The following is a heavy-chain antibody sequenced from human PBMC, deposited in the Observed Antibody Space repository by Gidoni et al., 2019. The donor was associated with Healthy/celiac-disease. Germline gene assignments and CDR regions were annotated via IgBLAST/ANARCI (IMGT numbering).Heavy chain of an antibody. V-gene: IGHV3-23*01. J-gene: IGHJ4*02. D-gene: IGHD6-6*01. Sequence: EVQLLESGVGLVQPGGSMRLYCAASGLTFSSYAMCWVSQAPGKGRVWGIAISGCGGSTYYADSLKVRFTISRDKSKNKLYLKMNSLRAEDTAVYYCAKGPYSSSSLDYWGQGTLVTVSS. CDR1: GLTFSSYA. CDR2: ISGCGGST. CDR3: AKGPYSSSSLDY.